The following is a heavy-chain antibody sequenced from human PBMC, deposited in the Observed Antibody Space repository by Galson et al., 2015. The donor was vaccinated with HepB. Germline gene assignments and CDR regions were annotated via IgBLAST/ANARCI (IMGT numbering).Heavy chain of an antibody. J-gene: IGHJ6*03. D-gene: IGHD3-3*01. V-gene: IGHV1-69*13. CDR1: GGTFSSYA. Sequence: SVKVSCKASGGTFSSYAISWVRQTPGQGLEWMGGIIPIFGRANYAQKFQGRVTITADESTSTAYMELRSLRSEDTAVYYCAREDVIRFLEISGGGYMDVWGKGTTVTVSS. CDR2: IIPIFGRA. CDR3: AREDVIRFLEISGGGYMDV.